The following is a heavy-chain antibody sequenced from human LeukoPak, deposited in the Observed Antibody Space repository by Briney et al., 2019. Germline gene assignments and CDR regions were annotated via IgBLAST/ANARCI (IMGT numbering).Heavy chain of an antibody. CDR3: ASSYCSSTSCLKIFYY. CDR1: GGSISRGDYY. Sequence: SQTLSLTCTVSGGSISRGDYYWSWIRQPPGKGLEWIGYIYYSGSTYYNPSLKSRVTISVDTSKNQFSLKLSSVTAADTAVYYCASSYCSSTSCLKIFYYWGQRTLVTVSS. CDR2: IYYSGST. D-gene: IGHD2-2*01. J-gene: IGHJ4*02. V-gene: IGHV4-30-4*01.